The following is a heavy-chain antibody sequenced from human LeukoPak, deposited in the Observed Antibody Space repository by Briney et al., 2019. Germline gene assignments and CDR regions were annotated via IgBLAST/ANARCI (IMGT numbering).Heavy chain of an antibody. J-gene: IGHJ4*02. Sequence: PGGSLRLSCAASGFTFSSYAMHWVRQAPGKGLEWVAVISYDGSNKYYADSVKGRFTISRDNSKNTLYLQMNSLRAEDTAVYYCTTDDPSGSSGYSITDWGQGTLVTVSS. CDR1: GFTFSSYA. CDR2: ISYDGSNK. CDR3: TTDDPSGSSGYSITD. V-gene: IGHV3-30*04. D-gene: IGHD3-22*01.